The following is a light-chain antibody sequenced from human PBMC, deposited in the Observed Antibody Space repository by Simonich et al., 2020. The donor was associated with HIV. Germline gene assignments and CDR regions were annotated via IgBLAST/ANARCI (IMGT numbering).Light chain of an antibody. V-gene: IGKV1-39*01. J-gene: IGKJ2*01. CDR1: QSISSY. CDR2: AAS. Sequence: IQLTQSPSSLSASVGDRVNITCRARQSISSYLNWYQQKPGKAPKLLIYAASSLQSGVPSRFSGSGSGTDFTLTISSLQPEDFATYYCQQSYSTPYTFGQGTKLEIK. CDR3: QQSYSTPYT.